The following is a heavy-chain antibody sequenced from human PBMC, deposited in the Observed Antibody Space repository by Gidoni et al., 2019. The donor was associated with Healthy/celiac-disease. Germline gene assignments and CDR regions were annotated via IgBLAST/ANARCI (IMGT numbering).Heavy chain of an antibody. CDR3: ARVWTVTTRCFDP. CDR2: IYYSEST. D-gene: IGHD4-17*01. V-gene: IGHV4-30-4*01. Sequence: QVQLQESGPGLVKPSQTLSLTCTVSGGSISSGDYYWSWIRQPPGKGLEWIGYIYYSESTYYNPSLKSRVTISVDTSKNQFSLKLSSVTAADTAVYYCARVWTVTTRCFDPWGQGTLVTVSS. CDR1: GGSISSGDYY. J-gene: IGHJ5*02.